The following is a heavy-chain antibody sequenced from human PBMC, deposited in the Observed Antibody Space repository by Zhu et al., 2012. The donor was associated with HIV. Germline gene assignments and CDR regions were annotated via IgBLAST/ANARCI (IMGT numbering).Heavy chain of an antibody. V-gene: IGHV4-4*07. CDR3: ARARGVAGTGYFDF. J-gene: IGHJ4*02. Sequence: QVHLQESGPGLVKPSETLSLTRTVSGGSISNYYWTWMRQPAGKGLEWIGRILDTGTTYYNPSLESRVTMSVDTSKNQFSLKVTSVTAADTAIYYCARARGVAGTGYFDFWGQGILVTVSS. D-gene: IGHD6-19*01. CDR2: ILDTGTT. CDR1: GGSISNYY.